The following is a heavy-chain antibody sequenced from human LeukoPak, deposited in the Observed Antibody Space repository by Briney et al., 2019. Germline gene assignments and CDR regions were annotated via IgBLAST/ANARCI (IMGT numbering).Heavy chain of an antibody. CDR2: ANPTSGRT. CDR3: AREPTSGSCYFDF. Sequence: ASVKVSCKASGYTFTASYLHWVRQAPGLGLEWMGMANPTSGRTNFAQRFRGRLTLTRDTSTSTVYVELTSLRSEDTAVYYCAREPTSGSCYFDFWGLGTLVTVSS. J-gene: IGHJ4*02. D-gene: IGHD1-26*01. CDR1: GYTFTASY. V-gene: IGHV1-46*01.